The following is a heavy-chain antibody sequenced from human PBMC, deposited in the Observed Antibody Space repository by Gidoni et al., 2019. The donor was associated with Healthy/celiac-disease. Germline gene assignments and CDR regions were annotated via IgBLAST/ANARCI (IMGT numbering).Heavy chain of an antibody. Sequence: EVQLSESGGGLVQPVASLRLSCAAPGFTFSNYAMSWVRQAPGKGLEWVSVISGSGNNTHYADSVKGRFTISRDNSKNMLYLQMNSLRAEDTAVYYCAKGWPRGDFDYWGQGTLVIVSP. CDR3: AKGWPRGDFDY. CDR1: GFTFSNYA. D-gene: IGHD3-10*01. CDR2: ISGSGNNT. V-gene: IGHV3-23*01. J-gene: IGHJ4*02.